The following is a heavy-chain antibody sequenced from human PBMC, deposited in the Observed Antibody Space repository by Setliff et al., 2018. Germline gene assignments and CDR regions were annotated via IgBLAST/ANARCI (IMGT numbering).Heavy chain of an antibody. CDR1: GHSLTSNH. D-gene: IGHD2-2*01. CDR3: ARGPPDFVVVPAAAKFDY. CDR2: INPNDGYT. V-gene: IGHV1-18*01. J-gene: IGHJ4*02. Sequence: ASVKVSCKASGHSLTSNHFHWGRQAPGKGLEWMGTINPNDGYTIYAPAFQGRVTMTTDTSTTTAYMELKSLRSDDTAVYYCARGPPDFVVVPAAAKFDYWGQGTLVTVSS.